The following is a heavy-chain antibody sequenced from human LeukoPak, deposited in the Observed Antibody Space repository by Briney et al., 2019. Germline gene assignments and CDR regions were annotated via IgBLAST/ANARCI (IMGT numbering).Heavy chain of an antibody. D-gene: IGHD1-26*01. CDR3: ARLGGAGDY. V-gene: IGHV4-59*08. CDR1: GGSISSYY. CDR2: IYYSGST. J-gene: IGHJ4*02. Sequence: SETLSLTCTVSGGSISSYYWSWIRQPPGKGLEWIGYIYYSGSTNYNPSLKSRVTISVDTSKNQFSLKLSSVTAADTVVYYCARLGGAGDYWGQGTLVTVSS.